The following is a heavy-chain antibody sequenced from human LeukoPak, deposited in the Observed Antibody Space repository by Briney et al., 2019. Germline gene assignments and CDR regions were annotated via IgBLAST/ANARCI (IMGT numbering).Heavy chain of an antibody. CDR2: INSDGSST. Sequence: GGSLRLSCAASGFTFSSYWMHWVRQAPGKGLVWVSRINSDGSSTNYADSVKGRFTISRDNAKNTLYLQMNSLGAKDTAVYYCARDASWSGYPDYWGQGTLVTVSS. J-gene: IGHJ4*02. CDR3: ARDASWSGYPDY. CDR1: GFTFSSYW. D-gene: IGHD3-3*01. V-gene: IGHV3-74*01.